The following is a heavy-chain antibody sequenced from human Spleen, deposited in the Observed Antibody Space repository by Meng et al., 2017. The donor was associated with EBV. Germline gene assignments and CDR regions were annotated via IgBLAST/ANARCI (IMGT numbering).Heavy chain of an antibody. D-gene: IGHD3-10*01. CDR2: MSYSGST. CDR1: CGSVSSGNHS. CDR3: GRIMVRGVTSIDC. J-gene: IGHJ4*02. V-gene: IGHV4-61*01. Sequence: NPSEPLSLLPSFSCGSVSSGNHSWGWIRQPPGKGLEWIAYMSYSGSTNHNPSLKSRVNISVDTSKNQFSLKLNSVTAADTAVYYCGRIMVRGVTSIDCWGQGTLVTVSS.